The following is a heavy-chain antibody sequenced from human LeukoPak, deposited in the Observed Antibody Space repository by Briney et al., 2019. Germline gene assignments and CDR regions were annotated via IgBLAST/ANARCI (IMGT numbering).Heavy chain of an antibody. D-gene: IGHD6-13*01. CDR2: IYYSGST. CDR3: ARGGIAAAGTPVDY. V-gene: IGHV4-59*01. CDR1: GGSISSYY. Sequence: SETLSLTCTVSGGSISSYYWSWILQPPGKGLEWIGYIYYSGSTNYNPSLKSRVTISVDTSKNQFSLKLSSVTAADTAVYYCARGGIAAAGTPVDYWGQGTLVTVSS. J-gene: IGHJ4*02.